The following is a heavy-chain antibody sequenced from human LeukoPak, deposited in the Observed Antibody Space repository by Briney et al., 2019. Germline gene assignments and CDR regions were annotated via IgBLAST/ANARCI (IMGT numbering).Heavy chain of an antibody. CDR3: ARHPPSTSGPTNYDY. CDR1: GYRFTSYW. J-gene: IGHJ4*02. D-gene: IGHD4/OR15-4a*01. Sequence: PGESLKISCKGSGYRFTSYWIGWVRQMPGKGLEWMGIIYPGDSDTRYSPSFQGQVTISADKSISTAYLQWSSLKASDTAIYYCARHPPSTSGPTNYDYWGQGTLVTVSS. CDR2: IYPGDSDT. V-gene: IGHV5-51*01.